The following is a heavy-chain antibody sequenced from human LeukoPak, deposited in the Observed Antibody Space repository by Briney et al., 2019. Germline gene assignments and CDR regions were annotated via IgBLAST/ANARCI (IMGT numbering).Heavy chain of an antibody. CDR3: ARIVAARRSPVDY. J-gene: IGHJ4*02. Sequence: SETLSLTCAVYGVSFSGYYWSWIRQPPGKGLEWIGEINHSGSTNYNPSLKSRVTISVDTSKNQFSLKLSSVTAADTAVYYCARIVAARRSPVDYWGQGTLVTVSS. CDR2: INHSGST. D-gene: IGHD6-6*01. V-gene: IGHV4-34*01. CDR1: GVSFSGYY.